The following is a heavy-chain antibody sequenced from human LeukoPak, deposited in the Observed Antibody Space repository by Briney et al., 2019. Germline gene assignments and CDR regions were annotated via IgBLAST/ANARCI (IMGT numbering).Heavy chain of an antibody. J-gene: IGHJ4*02. Sequence: KSSETLSLTCAVYGGSFSGYYWSWIRQPPGKGLEWIGEINHSGSTNYNPSLKSRVTISVDTSKNQFSLKLSSVTAADTAVYYCARVLPPSLLDYWGQGTLVTVSS. CDR2: INHSGST. V-gene: IGHV4-34*01. CDR1: GGSFSGYY. CDR3: ARVLPPSLLDY.